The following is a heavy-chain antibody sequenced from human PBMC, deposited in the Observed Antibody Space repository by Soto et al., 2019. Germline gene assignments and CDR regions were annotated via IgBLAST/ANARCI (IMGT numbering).Heavy chain of an antibody. CDR3: ARMGSEYYDILTGPKRPYYYYYYMDV. J-gene: IGHJ6*03. D-gene: IGHD3-9*01. Sequence: GGSLRLSCPASGFTVSSNYMSWVRQAPGKGLEWVSVIYSGGSTYYADSVKGRFTISRDNSKNTLYLQMNSLRAEDTAVYYCARMGSEYYDILTGPKRPYYYYYYMDVWGKGTTVTVSS. V-gene: IGHV3-66*01. CDR1: GFTVSSNY. CDR2: IYSGGST.